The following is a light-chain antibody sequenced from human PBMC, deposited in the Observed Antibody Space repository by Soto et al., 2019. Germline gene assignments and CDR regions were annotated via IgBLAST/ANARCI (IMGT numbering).Light chain of an antibody. CDR1: QSVAKNY. CDR3: QLCCSSPLT. V-gene: IGKV3-20*01. Sequence: EIVLTQSPGTLSLSPGERVTLSCRASQSVAKNYLAWYQKKPDQAPRLLLHDASIRATGIPDRFSGSVSGTAFTLTLSRLEPADFAEYYCQLCCSSPLTFGGGTKVVIK. CDR2: DAS. J-gene: IGKJ4*01.